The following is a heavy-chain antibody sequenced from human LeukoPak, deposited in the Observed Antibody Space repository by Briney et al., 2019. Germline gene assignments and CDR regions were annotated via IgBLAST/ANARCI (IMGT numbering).Heavy chain of an antibody. CDR1: GGSISRGGYS. V-gene: IGHV4-30-2*01. CDR3: ARGKDSRYDNWFDP. J-gene: IGHJ5*02. CDR2: IYHSGST. D-gene: IGHD2-2*01. Sequence: SQTLSLTCAVSGGSISRGGYSWSWIRQPPGKGLEWIGYIYHSGSTYYNPSPKSRVTISVDRSKNQFSLKLSSVTAADTAVYYCARGKDSRYDNWFDPWGQGTLVTVSS.